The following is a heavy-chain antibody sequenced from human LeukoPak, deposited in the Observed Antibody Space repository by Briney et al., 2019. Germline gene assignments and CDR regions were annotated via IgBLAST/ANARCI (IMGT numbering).Heavy chain of an antibody. CDR1: GFTFSSYA. CDR2: LSGSGGST. Sequence: GGSLRLSCTASGFTFSSYATNWVRQAPGKGLEWVSGLSGSGGSTYYADSVKGRFTISRDNSKNTLYLQMNSLRVEDTAVYYCAKAYTSGWYFCFDYWGQGALVTVSS. J-gene: IGHJ4*02. D-gene: IGHD6-19*01. V-gene: IGHV3-23*01. CDR3: AKAYTSGWYFCFDY.